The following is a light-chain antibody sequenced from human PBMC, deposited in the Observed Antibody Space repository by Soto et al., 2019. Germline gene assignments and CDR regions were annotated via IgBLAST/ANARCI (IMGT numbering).Light chain of an antibody. CDR3: SSYTDRNNLV. J-gene: IGLJ1*01. V-gene: IGLV2-8*01. CDR1: SSDIGGYNS. Sequence: QSALTQSPSASGFPGQSVTISCTGTSSDIGGYNSVSWYQQHPGKAPKVMIYDVSKRPSGVPDRFSGSKSGNTASLTVSALQAEDEADYYCSSYTDRNNLVFGTGTKVTVL. CDR2: DVS.